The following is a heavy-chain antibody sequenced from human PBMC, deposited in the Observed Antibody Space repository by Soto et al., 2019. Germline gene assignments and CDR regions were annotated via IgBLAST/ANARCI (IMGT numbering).Heavy chain of an antibody. CDR2: INAGNGNT. CDR3: ATAGIAAPPLGY. V-gene: IGHV1-3*01. CDR1: GYTFTSYA. Sequence: ASVKVSCKASGYTFTSYAMHWVRQAPGQRLEWMGWINAGNGNTKYSQKFQGRVTITRDTSASTAYMELSSLRSEDTAVYYCATAGIAAPPLGYWGQGTLVTVXS. J-gene: IGHJ4*02. D-gene: IGHD6-13*01.